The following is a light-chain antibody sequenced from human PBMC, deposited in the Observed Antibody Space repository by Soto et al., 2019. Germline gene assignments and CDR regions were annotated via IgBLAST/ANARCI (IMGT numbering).Light chain of an antibody. J-gene: IGLJ2*01. CDR1: SSDIGGHNY. CDR3: SSYTTTSTVV. CDR2: EVT. Sequence: QSALTQPASVSGSPGQSIPVSCTGTSSDIGGHNYVSWSQQHPGKVPKLIIYEVTNRPSGVSNRFSGSKSGNTASLTVSGLQAEDEAEYYCSSYTTTSTVVFGGGTKVTVL. V-gene: IGLV2-14*01.